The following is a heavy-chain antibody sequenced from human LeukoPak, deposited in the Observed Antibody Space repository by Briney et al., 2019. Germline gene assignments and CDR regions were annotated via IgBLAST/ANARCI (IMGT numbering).Heavy chain of an antibody. D-gene: IGHD6-13*01. V-gene: IGHV4-34*01. CDR2: INHSGST. CDR3: ARGPPGYSSSWYLWFDP. CDR1: GGSFSGYY. J-gene: IGHJ5*02. Sequence: SETLSLTCAVYGGSFSGYYWSWIRQPPGKGLEWIGEINHSGSTNYNPSLKSRVTISVDTSKNRFSLKLSSVTAADTAVYYCARGPPGYSSSWYLWFDPWGQGTLVTVSS.